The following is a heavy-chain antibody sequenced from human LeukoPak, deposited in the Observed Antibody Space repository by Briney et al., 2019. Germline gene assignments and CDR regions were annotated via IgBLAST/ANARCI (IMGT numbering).Heavy chain of an antibody. CDR1: GVTLSTYA. V-gene: IGHV3-23*01. D-gene: IGHD3/OR15-3a*01. CDR3: AKDRYGFLDWFFFDY. J-gene: IGHJ4*02. CDR2: ISSSGSGDNT. Sequence: GGSLRLSCAASGVTLSTYAMSWARQAPGKGLEWVSGISSSGSGDNTYYADSVKGRFTISRDSSKNTLFLQMNSLRAEDTAMYYCAKDRYGFLDWFFFDYWGQGTLVTVSS.